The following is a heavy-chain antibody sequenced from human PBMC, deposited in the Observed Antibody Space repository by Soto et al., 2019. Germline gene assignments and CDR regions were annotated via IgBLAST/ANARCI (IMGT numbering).Heavy chain of an antibody. D-gene: IGHD4-17*01. V-gene: IGHV4-31*03. Sequence: SETLSLTCTVSGGSISSGGYYWSWIRQHPGKGLEWIGYIYYSGSTYYNPSLKSRVTISVDTSKNQFSLKLSSVTAADTAVYYCARDRTVPNYGMDVWGQGTTVTVSS. CDR3: ARDRTVPNYGMDV. CDR1: GGSISSGGYY. J-gene: IGHJ6*02. CDR2: IYYSGST.